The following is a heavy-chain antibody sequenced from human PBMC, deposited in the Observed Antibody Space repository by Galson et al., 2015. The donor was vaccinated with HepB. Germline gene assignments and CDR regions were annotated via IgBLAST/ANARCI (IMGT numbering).Heavy chain of an antibody. CDR2: IYSGGST. CDR3: AREVVSYYYYGMDV. Sequence: RQAPGKGLEWVSVIYSGGSTYYADSVKGRFTISRDNSKNTLYLQMNSLRAEDTAVYYCAREVVSYYYYGMDVWGQGTTVTVSS. V-gene: IGHV3-53*05. D-gene: IGHD2-15*01. J-gene: IGHJ6*02.